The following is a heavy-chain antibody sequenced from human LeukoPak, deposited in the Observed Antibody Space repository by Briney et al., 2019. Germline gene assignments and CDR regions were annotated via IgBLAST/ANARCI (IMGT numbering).Heavy chain of an antibody. Sequence: SVKVSCKASGGTFSSYAISWVRQAPGQGLEWMGRIIPILGIANYAQKFQGRVTITADKSTSTAYMELSSLRSEDTAVYYCARARQGGSCSYWGQGTLVTVSS. V-gene: IGHV1-69*04. D-gene: IGHD2-15*01. CDR1: GGTFSSYA. CDR2: IIPILGIA. CDR3: ARARQGGSCSY. J-gene: IGHJ4*02.